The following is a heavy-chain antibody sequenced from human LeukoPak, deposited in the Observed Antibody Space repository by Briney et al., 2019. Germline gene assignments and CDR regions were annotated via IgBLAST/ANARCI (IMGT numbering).Heavy chain of an antibody. V-gene: IGHV3-9*01. CDR2: ISWNSGII. Sequence: GGSLRLSCVASGFPFDDYGMFWVRHSPGKGLEWVSSISWNSGIIDYADSVKGRFTISRDNAKNSLYLQMNSLRVEDTAFYYCAKDRFFYDSGSKANWGQGTLVTVSS. CDR1: GFPFDDYG. D-gene: IGHD3-22*01. CDR3: AKDRFFYDSGSKAN. J-gene: IGHJ4*02.